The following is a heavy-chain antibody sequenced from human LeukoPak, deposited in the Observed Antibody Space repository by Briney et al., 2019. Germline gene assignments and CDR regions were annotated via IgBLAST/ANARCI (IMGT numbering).Heavy chain of an antibody. CDR3: ARASLWRTTVTTFDY. V-gene: IGHV4-61*02. Sequence: SETLSLTCTVSGGSISSGSYYWSWIRQPAGKGLEWIGRIYISGSTNYNPSLKSRVTISVDTSKNQFSLKLSSVTAADTAVYYCARASLWRTTVTTFDYWGRGTLVTVSS. D-gene: IGHD4-17*01. CDR2: IYISGST. CDR1: GGSISSGSYY. J-gene: IGHJ4*02.